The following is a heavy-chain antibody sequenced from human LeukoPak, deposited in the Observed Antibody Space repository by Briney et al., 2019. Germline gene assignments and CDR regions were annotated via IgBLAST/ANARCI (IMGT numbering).Heavy chain of an antibody. CDR1: GGTFSSYT. Sequence: SVKVSCKASGGTFSSYTISWVRQAPGQGLEWMGRIIPILGIANYAQKFQGRVTITADKSTSTAYMELSSLRSEDTAVYYCARGGDDYGDFKFDYWGQGTLATVSS. D-gene: IGHD4-17*01. J-gene: IGHJ4*02. V-gene: IGHV1-69*02. CDR2: IIPILGIA. CDR3: ARGGDDYGDFKFDY.